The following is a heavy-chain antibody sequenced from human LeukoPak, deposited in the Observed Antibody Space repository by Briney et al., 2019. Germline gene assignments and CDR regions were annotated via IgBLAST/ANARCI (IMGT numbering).Heavy chain of an antibody. V-gene: IGHV1-8*03. Sequence: GASVKVSCKASGYTFTTYHINWVGQATGQGLEWMGWMNPNSGDTGYAQKFQGRVTITRDTSITTAYMELSSLRSEDTAVYYCALMSYCTSLTCYFLDYWGQGTLVTVSS. CDR2: MNPNSGDT. CDR3: ALMSYCTSLTCYFLDY. J-gene: IGHJ4*02. CDR1: GYTFTTYH. D-gene: IGHD2-8*01.